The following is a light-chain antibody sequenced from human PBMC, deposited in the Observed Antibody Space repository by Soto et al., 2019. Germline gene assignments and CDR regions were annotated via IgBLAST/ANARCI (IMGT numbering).Light chain of an antibody. Sequence: AIPLTQSPSSLSASIGDRVTITCRARQGIGSALAWYQQAPGKPPKLLIFDASTLENGVPSRFSGGGSGTDFTLTISSLQTEDFATYYCLLFNTYPQAFGGGTKVEIK. CDR3: LLFNTYPQA. CDR2: DAS. V-gene: IGKV1-13*02. CDR1: QGIGSA. J-gene: IGKJ4*01.